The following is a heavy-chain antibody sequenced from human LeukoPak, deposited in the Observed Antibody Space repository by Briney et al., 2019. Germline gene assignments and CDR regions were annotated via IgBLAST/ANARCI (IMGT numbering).Heavy chain of an antibody. D-gene: IGHD3-10*02. CDR2: ISSSGSTI. V-gene: IGHV3-48*03. Sequence: LAGGSLRLSCAASEFTFSTYAMSWVRQAPGKGLEWVSYISSSGSTIYYADSVKGRFTISRDNAKNSLYLQMNSLRAEDTAVYYCAELGITMIGGVWGKGTTVTISS. CDR3: AELGITMIGGV. CDR1: EFTFSTYA. J-gene: IGHJ6*04.